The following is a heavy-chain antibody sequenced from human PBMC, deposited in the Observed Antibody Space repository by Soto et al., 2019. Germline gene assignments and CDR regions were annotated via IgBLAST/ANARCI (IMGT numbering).Heavy chain of an antibody. CDR3: AKLVEGAGAGY. CDR1: GFTFSSSA. J-gene: IGHJ4*02. V-gene: IGHV3-23*01. D-gene: IGHD3-10*01. Sequence: EVQLLESGGGLVQSGGSLRLSCAASGFTFSSSAMTWVRQAPGKGLEWVSSISFDGGGTYYADSVKGRFTISRDNSKNTLYLQMNSLRADDTATYYCAKLVEGAGAGYWGQGTLVTVSS. CDR2: ISFDGGGT.